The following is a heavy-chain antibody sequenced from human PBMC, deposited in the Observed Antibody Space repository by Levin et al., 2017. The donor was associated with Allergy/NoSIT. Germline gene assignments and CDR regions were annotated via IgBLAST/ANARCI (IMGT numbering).Heavy chain of an antibody. CDR2: ISSSSSYI. V-gene: IGHV3-21*01. J-gene: IGHJ3*02. CDR3: ARDSYYDILTGGAFDI. Sequence: PGGSLRLSCAASGFTFSSYSMNWVRQAPGKGLEWVSSISSSSSYIYYADSVKGRFTISRDNAKNSLYLQMNSLRAEDTAVYYCARDSYYDILTGGAFDIWGQGTMVTVSS. D-gene: IGHD3-9*01. CDR1: GFTFSSYS.